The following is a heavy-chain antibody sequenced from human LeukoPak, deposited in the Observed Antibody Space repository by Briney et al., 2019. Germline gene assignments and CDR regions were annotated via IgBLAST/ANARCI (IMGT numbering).Heavy chain of an antibody. CDR2: ISGSGGST. CDR1: GFTFSSYA. CDR3: AKGSAMKVLHWFDP. Sequence: GGSLRLSWAASGFTFSSYAMSWVRQAPGKGLEWVSGISGSGGSTFYADSVKGRFTISRDNSKNTLYLQMNSLRAEDTAVYYCAKGSAMKVLHWFDPWGQGTLVTVSS. V-gene: IGHV3-23*01. D-gene: IGHD2-2*01. J-gene: IGHJ5*02.